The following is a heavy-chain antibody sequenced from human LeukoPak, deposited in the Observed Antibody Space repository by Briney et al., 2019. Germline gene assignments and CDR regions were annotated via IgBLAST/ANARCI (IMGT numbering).Heavy chain of an antibody. CDR3: ARVGSYSSSWYANYYYYGMDV. J-gene: IGHJ6*02. CDR1: GGSFSGYY. V-gene: IGHV4-34*01. Sequence: SETLSLTCAVYGGSFSGYYWSWIRQPPGKGLEWLGEINHSGSTSYNPSLKSRVTISVDTSKNQFSLKLSSVTAADTAVYYCARVGSYSSSWYANYYYYGMDVWGQGTTVTVSS. D-gene: IGHD6-13*01. CDR2: INHSGST.